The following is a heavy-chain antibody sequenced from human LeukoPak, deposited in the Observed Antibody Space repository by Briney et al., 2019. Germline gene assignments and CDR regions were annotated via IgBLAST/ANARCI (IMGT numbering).Heavy chain of an antibody. Sequence: SETLSLTCTVSGGSISSGNYYWGWIRQPPGKGLEWIGSIYYSGSTYYNPSLKSRVTISVDTSKNQFSLKLSSVTAADTAVYYCARDLRGYSYGPGGGWFDPWGQGTLVTVSS. CDR1: GGSISSGNYY. V-gene: IGHV4-39*07. D-gene: IGHD5-18*01. CDR3: ARDLRGYSYGPGGGWFDP. CDR2: IYYSGST. J-gene: IGHJ5*02.